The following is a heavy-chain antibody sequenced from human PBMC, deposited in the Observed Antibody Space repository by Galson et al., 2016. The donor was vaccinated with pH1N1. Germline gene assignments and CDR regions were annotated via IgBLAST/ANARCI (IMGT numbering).Heavy chain of an antibody. CDR3: AKEGRWYGGNWFDP. Sequence: SLRLSCAASGFSFSNFAMTWVRQAPGKGLVWVSSINGRGSSTYYADSVKGRFTISRDNSRSTLYLQLSALTVDDTAVYYCAKEGRWYGGNWFDPWGQGTLVTVSS. V-gene: IGHV3-23*01. CDR2: INGRGSST. D-gene: IGHD3-10*01. CDR1: GFSFSNFA. J-gene: IGHJ5*02.